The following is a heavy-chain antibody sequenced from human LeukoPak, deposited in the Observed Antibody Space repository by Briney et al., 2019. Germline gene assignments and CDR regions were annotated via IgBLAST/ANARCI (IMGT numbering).Heavy chain of an antibody. CDR3: ARDGLWINGEYYYYMDV. CDR1: GFTFSSYS. CDR2: ISSSSSYI. Sequence: PGGSLRLSCAASGFTFSSYSMNWVRQAPGKGLEWVSSISSSSSYIYYADSVKGRFTISRDNAKNSLYLQMNSLRAEDTAVYYCARDGLWINGEYYYYMDVWGKGTTVTVSS. J-gene: IGHJ6*03. D-gene: IGHD3-10*01. V-gene: IGHV3-21*01.